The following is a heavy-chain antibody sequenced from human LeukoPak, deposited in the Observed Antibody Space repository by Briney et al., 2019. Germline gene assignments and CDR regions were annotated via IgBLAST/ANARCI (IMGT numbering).Heavy chain of an antibody. V-gene: IGHV4-59*08. D-gene: IGHD2-8*01. J-gene: IGHJ4*02. Sequence: PSETLSLTCTVSGGSISSYYWSWIRQPPGKGLEWIGYFYSGSTSYNVSLKGRVTISVDTSKNQVSLKLSSVTAADTAVYYCARSDCTSGVCYSFDFWGQGTLVSVSS. CDR3: ARSDCTSGVCYSFDF. CDR1: GGSISSYY. CDR2: FYSGST.